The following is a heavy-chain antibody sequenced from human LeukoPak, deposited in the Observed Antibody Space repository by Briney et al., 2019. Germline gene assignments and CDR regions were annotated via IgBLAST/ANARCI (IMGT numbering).Heavy chain of an antibody. CDR1: GFTFSSYA. J-gene: IGHJ3*02. D-gene: IGHD6-6*01. V-gene: IGHV3-23*01. Sequence: GGSLRPSCAASGFTFSSYAMSWVRQAPGKGLEWVSAISGSGGSTYYAGSVKGRFTISRDNSENTLYLQMNSLRAEDTAVYYCAKLRLVRNAFDIWGQGTMVTVSS. CDR3: AKLRLVRNAFDI. CDR2: ISGSGGST.